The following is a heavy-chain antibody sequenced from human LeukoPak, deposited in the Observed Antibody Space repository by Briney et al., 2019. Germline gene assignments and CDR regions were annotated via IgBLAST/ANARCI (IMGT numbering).Heavy chain of an antibody. J-gene: IGHJ3*02. CDR2: ISGSGGST. CDR1: GFTFSNYA. V-gene: IGHV3-23*01. CDR3: AKGPVVTFDI. D-gene: IGHD2-15*01. Sequence: GGSLRLSCAASGFTFSNYAMNCVRQAPGEGLEWASGISGSGGSTYYADSVKGRFTISRDNSKKTLYLQMNSLRDEDTAVYYCAKGPVVTFDIWGQGTMVTVSS.